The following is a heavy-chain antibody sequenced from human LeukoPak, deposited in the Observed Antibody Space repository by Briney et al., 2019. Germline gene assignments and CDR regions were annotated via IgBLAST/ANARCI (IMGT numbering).Heavy chain of an antibody. D-gene: IGHD5-12*01. Sequence: VASVKVFCKASGYTFTGYYMHWVRQAPGQGPEWMGWINPNSGGTNYAQKFQGRVTMTRDTSISTAYMELSRLRSDDTAVYYCAREPAIVATTRNNWFDPWGQGTLVTVSS. CDR1: GYTFTGYY. V-gene: IGHV1-2*02. J-gene: IGHJ5*02. CDR3: AREPAIVATTRNNWFDP. CDR2: INPNSGGT.